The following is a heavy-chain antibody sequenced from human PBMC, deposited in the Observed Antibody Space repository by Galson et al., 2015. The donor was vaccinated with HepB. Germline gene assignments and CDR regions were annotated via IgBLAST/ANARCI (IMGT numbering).Heavy chain of an antibody. V-gene: IGHV1-3*01. CDR3: ASPGGDYAPYYYYGMDV. CDR2: INAGNGNT. CDR1: GYTFTSYA. D-gene: IGHD4-17*01. Sequence: SVKVSCKASGYTFTSYAMHWVRQAPGQRLEWMGWINAGNGNTKYSQEFQGRVTITRDTSASTAYMELSSLRSEDTAVYYCASPGGDYAPYYYYGMDVWGQGTTVTVSS. J-gene: IGHJ6*02.